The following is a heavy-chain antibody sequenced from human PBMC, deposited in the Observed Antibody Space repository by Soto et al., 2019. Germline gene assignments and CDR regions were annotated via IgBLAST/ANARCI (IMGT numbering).Heavy chain of an antibody. J-gene: IGHJ5*01. D-gene: IGHD1-26*01. CDR1: GDSVSSSSVS. CDR2: TYYRSKWYN. V-gene: IGHV6-1*01. CDR3: VRLIGNSWLDF. Sequence: SQTLSLTCAISGDSVSSSSVSWNWIRQSPSRGLEWLGRTYYRSKWYNAYAESVKNRITINPATSKNQFSLHLNSVTPEDTAVYYCVRLIGNSWLDFWGQGTLVTVSS.